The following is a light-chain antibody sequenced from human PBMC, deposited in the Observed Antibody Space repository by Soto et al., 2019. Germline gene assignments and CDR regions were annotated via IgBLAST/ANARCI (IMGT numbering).Light chain of an antibody. J-gene: IGKJ1*01. CDR2: RAS. V-gene: IGKV1-5*03. CDR3: QQCYSYPWT. Sequence: DIQMTQSPSTLSASVGDTVTITCRASQSISIWLAWYQQKPGKAPNLLIYRASNFESGVPSRFSGSGSGTEFTLTISSLQPYDFATYYCQQCYSYPWTCGQGTEVEIK. CDR1: QSISIW.